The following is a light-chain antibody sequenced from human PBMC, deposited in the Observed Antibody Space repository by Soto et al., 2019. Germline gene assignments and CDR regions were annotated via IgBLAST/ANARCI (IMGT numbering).Light chain of an antibody. CDR1: QTVGAS. V-gene: IGKV3D-15*01. J-gene: IGKJ4*01. Sequence: EIVMTQSPDILSVSPGERASLSCRASQTVGASLAWYQQRPGQAPRLLFYRISTRATGIPARFSGSGSGTEFTLTINSLQSEDFAVYYCQQYNNWPLTFGGGTKVDIK. CDR2: RIS. CDR3: QQYNNWPLT.